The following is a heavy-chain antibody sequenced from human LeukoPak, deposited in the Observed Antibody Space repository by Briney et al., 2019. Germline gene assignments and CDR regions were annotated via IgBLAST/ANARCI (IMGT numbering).Heavy chain of an antibody. CDR1: GFTFSSYA. D-gene: IGHD7-27*01. V-gene: IGHV3-23*01. J-gene: IGHJ4*02. CDR3: ARDVTGGYHNEGY. CDR2: ISGSGGST. Sequence: PGGSLRLSCAASGFTFSSYAMSWVRQAPGKGLEWVSAISGSGGSTYYADSVKGRFTISRDNSKNTLYLQMNSLRAEDTAVYYCARDVTGGYHNEGYWGQGTLVTVSS.